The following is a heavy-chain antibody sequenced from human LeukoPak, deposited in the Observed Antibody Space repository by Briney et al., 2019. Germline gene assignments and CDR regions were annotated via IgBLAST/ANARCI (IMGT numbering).Heavy chain of an antibody. V-gene: IGHV3-30*04. CDR3: VKKRGGVRPTIGYFDS. J-gene: IGHJ4*02. D-gene: IGHD3-16*01. CDR1: GFTFNSH. CDR2: ISYDGSNK. Sequence: GRSLRLSCADSGFTFNSHMHWVRQAPGEGLEWVAAISYDGSNKKYGDSVKGRFTISSDNSKNTLYLQMSSLRADDTAVYFCVKKRGGVRPTIGYFDSWGQGTLVTVSS.